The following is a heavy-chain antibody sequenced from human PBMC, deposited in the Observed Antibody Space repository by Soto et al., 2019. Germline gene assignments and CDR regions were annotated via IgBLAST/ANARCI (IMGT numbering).Heavy chain of an antibody. CDR2: IIPIFGTA. CDR1: GGTFSSYA. V-gene: IGHV1-69*12. J-gene: IGHJ4*02. Sequence: QVQLVQSGAEVKKPGSSVKVSCKASGGTFSSYAISWVRQAPGQGLEWMGGIIPIFGTANYAQKFQGRVTVAADESTSTASMELSSLRSEDTAVYYCASLGTSHYYDSSGWDYWGQGTLVTVSS. D-gene: IGHD3-22*01. CDR3: ASLGTSHYYDSSGWDY.